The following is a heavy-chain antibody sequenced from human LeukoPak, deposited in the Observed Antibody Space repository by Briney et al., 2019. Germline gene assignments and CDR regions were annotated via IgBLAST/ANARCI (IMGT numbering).Heavy chain of an antibody. J-gene: IGHJ5*02. V-gene: IGHV3-53*01. D-gene: IGHD2-15*01. CDR1: GFIVSSTY. Sequence: GGSLTLSCAASGFIVSSTYMNWVRQAPGKGLEWVSVTYNGGSTYYADSVTGRFSISRDNSKNTLNLQMNSLTVEDTAVYYCVREGGYCSGDTCFKWFDTWGQGILVTVSS. CDR2: TYNGGST. CDR3: VREGGYCSGDTCFKWFDT.